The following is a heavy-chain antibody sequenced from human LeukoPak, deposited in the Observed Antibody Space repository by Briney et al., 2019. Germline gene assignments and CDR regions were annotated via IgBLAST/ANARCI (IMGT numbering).Heavy chain of an antibody. CDR3: ARDLDGDDAFDI. CDR2: IIPIFGTA. V-gene: IGHV1-69*01. CDR1: GGTFSSYA. Sequence: GASVKVSCKASGGTFSSYAISWVRQAPGQGLEWRGGIIPIFGTANYAQKFQGRVTITADESTSTAYMELSSLRSEDTAVYYCARDLDGDDAFDIWGQGTMVTVSS. J-gene: IGHJ3*02. D-gene: IGHD7-27*01.